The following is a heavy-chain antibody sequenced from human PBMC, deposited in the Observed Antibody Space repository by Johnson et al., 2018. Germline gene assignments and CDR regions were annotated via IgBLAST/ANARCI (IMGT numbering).Heavy chain of an antibody. V-gene: IGHV3-33*01. CDR1: GFTFSSYG. CDR2: IWYDGSNK. Sequence: QVQLVQSGGGVVQPGRSLRLSCAASGFTFSSYGMHWVRQAPGKGLEWVAVIWYDGSNKYYADSGKGRFTISRDNSKNTLYLQMNRLRAEDTAVYYCARDLNCSSTSCYIGYYYYGMDVWGQGTTVTVSS. CDR3: ARDLNCSSTSCYIGYYYYGMDV. J-gene: IGHJ6*02. D-gene: IGHD2-2*02.